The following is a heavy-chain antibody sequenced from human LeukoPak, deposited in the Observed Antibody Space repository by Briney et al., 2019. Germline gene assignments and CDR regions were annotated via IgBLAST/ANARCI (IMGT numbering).Heavy chain of an antibody. V-gene: IGHV1-69*13. J-gene: IGHJ5*02. CDR1: GGTFSSYA. Sequence: GASVKVCCKASGGTFSSYAISWVRQAPGQGLEWMGGIIPIFGTANYAQKFQGRVTITADESTSTAYMELSSLRSEDTAVYYCAREVVPAAMCWFDPWGQGTLVTVSS. D-gene: IGHD2-2*01. CDR2: IIPIFGTA. CDR3: AREVVPAAMCWFDP.